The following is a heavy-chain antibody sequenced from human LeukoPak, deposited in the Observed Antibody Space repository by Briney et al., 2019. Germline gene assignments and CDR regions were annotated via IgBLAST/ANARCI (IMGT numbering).Heavy chain of an antibody. V-gene: IGHV3-23*01. Sequence: GSLLLSCAASGFTFRTYAMSWVRQAPGKGLEWVSGISGSGGSTYYADSVKGRFTISRDNAKNSLYLEMNSLRAEDTAVYYCARDDGWYDYWGQGTLVTVSS. D-gene: IGHD6-19*01. J-gene: IGHJ4*02. CDR2: ISGSGGST. CDR3: ARDDGWYDY. CDR1: GFTFRTYA.